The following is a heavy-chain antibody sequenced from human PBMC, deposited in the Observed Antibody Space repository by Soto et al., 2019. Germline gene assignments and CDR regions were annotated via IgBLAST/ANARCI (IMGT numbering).Heavy chain of an antibody. Sequence: VQESGGGLVKPGGSLRVSCAASGFTFSTYTMNLVRQAPGKGLEWVSSISSTSSYMYYADSVKGRFTISRDNAKNSLFLQMNSLRAEDTAVYYCAREVRRGWFDPWGQGTLVTVSS. CDR3: AREVRRGWFDP. J-gene: IGHJ5*02. CDR2: ISSTSSYM. CDR1: GFTFSTYT. V-gene: IGHV3-21*01.